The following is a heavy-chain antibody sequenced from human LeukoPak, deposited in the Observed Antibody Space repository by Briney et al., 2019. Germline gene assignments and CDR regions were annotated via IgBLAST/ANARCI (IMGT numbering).Heavy chain of an antibody. D-gene: IGHD1-26*01. J-gene: IGHJ4*02. CDR1: GFTFSSYS. CDR3: ARLRRIAPYSGSRKGALWDY. Sequence: PGGSLRLSCAASGFTFSSYSMNWVRQAPGKGLEWVSSISSSSSYIYYADSVKGRFTISRDNAKNSLYLQMNSLRAEDTAVYYCARLRRIAPYSGSRKGALWDYWGQGTLVTVSS. CDR2: ISSSSSYI. V-gene: IGHV3-21*01.